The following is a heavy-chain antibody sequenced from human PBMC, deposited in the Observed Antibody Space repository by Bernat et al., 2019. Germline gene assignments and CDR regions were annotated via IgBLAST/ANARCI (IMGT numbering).Heavy chain of an antibody. CDR1: GGSISSSSYY. CDR2: IYYSGST. J-gene: IGHJ6*02. CDR3: ARQHCSSTSCYVGAYYYGMDV. D-gene: IGHD2-2*01. V-gene: IGHV4-39*01. Sequence: QLQLQESGPGLVKPSETLSLTCTVSGGSISSSSYYWGWIRQPPGKGLEWIGSIYYSGSTYYNPSLKSRVTIYVDTSKNQFSLKLSSVTAADTAVYYCARQHCSSTSCYVGAYYYGMDVWGQGTTVTVSS.